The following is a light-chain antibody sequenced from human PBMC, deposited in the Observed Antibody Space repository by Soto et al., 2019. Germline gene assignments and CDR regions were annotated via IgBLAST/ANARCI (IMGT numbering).Light chain of an antibody. CDR1: SSNIGSNY. CDR2: RNN. Sequence: QSVLTQPPSASGTPGQRVTISCSGSSSNIGSNYVYWYQQLPGTAPKLLIYRNNQRPSGVPDLFSGSKSGTSASLAISGLRSEDEADYYCAAWDDSLSGAVFGGGTKLTVL. V-gene: IGLV1-47*01. CDR3: AAWDDSLSGAV. J-gene: IGLJ7*01.